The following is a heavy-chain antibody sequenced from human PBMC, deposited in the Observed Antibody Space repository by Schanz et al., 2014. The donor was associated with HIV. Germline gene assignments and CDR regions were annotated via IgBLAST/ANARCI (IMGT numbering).Heavy chain of an antibody. CDR2: INPNSGGT. D-gene: IGHD6-19*01. CDR3: AIPSSGWSTFDY. CDR1: GYTFSDFS. Sequence: QVRLVQSEAEVRKPGASVKVSCKTSGYTFSDFSIDWVRQAPGQGLEWMGWINPNSGGTNFAQKFQGRVTLTRDTSITTAYMELTTLRSDDTALYYCAIPSSGWSTFDYWGQGTLVTVSS. V-gene: IGHV1-2*02. J-gene: IGHJ4*02.